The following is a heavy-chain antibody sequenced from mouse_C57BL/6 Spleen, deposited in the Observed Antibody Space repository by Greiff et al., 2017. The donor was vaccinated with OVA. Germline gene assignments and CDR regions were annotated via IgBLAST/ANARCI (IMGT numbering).Heavy chain of an antibody. V-gene: IGHV5-16*01. J-gene: IGHJ2*01. Sequence: EVKLVESEGGLVQPGSSMKLSCTASGFTFSDYYMAWVRQVPEKGLEWVANINYDGSSTYYLDSLKSRFIISRDNAKNILYLQMSSLKSEDTATYYCARARASYYFDYWGQGTTLTVSS. D-gene: IGHD6-1*01. CDR2: INYDGSST. CDR3: ARARASYYFDY. CDR1: GFTFSDYY.